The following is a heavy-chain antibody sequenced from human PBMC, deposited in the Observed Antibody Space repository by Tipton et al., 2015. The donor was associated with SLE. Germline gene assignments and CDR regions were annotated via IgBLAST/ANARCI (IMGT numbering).Heavy chain of an antibody. J-gene: IGHJ6*02. Sequence: QVQLVQSGAEVKKPGASVKVSCKASGYSFTSYDINWVRQATGQGLEWMGWMNPKSGNTGYAQKFQGRVTFTRNTSIRTAYMELSNLRSEDTAVFYCARRVSGAEKGYYGMDVWGQGTSVTVS. V-gene: IGHV1-8*03. CDR1: GYSFTSYD. CDR2: MNPKSGNT. D-gene: IGHD1-26*01. CDR3: ARRVSGAEKGYYGMDV.